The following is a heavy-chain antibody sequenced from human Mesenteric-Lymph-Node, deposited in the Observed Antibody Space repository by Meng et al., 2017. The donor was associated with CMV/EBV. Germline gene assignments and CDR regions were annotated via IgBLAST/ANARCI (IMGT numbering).Heavy chain of an antibody. CDR1: GFSLSTTRVG. CDR3: VHRYSGSFDY. V-gene: IGHV2-5*01. CDR2: IHSNDEK. Sequence: SGPTLVTSPQTLTLSCTFTGFSLSTTRVGVGWSRQPPGKALEWLSHIHSNDEKSYSPTMKSSLTITKDNSKNQVALTMTNMNPVDTATYYCVHRYSGSFDYWGQGTLVTVSS. D-gene: IGHD5-12*01. J-gene: IGHJ4*02.